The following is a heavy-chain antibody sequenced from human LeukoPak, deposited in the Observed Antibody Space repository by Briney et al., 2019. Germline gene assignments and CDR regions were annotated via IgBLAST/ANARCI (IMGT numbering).Heavy chain of an antibody. CDR3: AREPPDRDGMDV. Sequence: ASVKVSCKASGFTFTSSAVQWVRQAPGQGLEWMGIINPSGGSTSYAQKFQGRVTMTRDTSTSTVYMELSSLRSEDTAVYYCAREPPDRDGMDVWGQGTTVTVSS. CDR2: INPSGGST. D-gene: IGHD1-14*01. CDR1: GFTFTSSA. V-gene: IGHV1-46*01. J-gene: IGHJ6*02.